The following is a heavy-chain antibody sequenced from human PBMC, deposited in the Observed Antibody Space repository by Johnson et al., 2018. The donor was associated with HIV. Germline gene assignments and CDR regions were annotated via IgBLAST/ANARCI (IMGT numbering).Heavy chain of an antibody. CDR2: ISSNGGST. CDR1: GFTFSSYA. V-gene: IGHV3-64*01. J-gene: IGHJ3*02. Sequence: VQLVESGGGVVQPGRSLRLSCAASGFTFSSYAMHWVRQAPGKGLEYVSAISSNGGSTYYANSVKGRFTISRDNSKNTLYLQMGSLRAEDTAVYYCARDPCGGDCADAFDIWGQGTMVTVSS. CDR3: ARDPCGGDCADAFDI. D-gene: IGHD2-21*02.